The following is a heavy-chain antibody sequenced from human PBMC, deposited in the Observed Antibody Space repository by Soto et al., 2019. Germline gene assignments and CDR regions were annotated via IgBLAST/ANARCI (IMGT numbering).Heavy chain of an antibody. J-gene: IGHJ4*02. Sequence: QVQLVESGGGVVQPGRSLRLSCAASGFTFSHYNMHWVRQAPGKGLECVAVMWYDGSIQYYADSVKGRFTISRDNSKNTLYLQMDSLRAEDTAVYYCAKEMAAVATGEAYFDYWGQGTLVTVSS. V-gene: IGHV3-33*06. CDR1: GFTFSHYN. CDR3: AKEMAAVATGEAYFDY. D-gene: IGHD6-13*01. CDR2: MWYDGSIQ.